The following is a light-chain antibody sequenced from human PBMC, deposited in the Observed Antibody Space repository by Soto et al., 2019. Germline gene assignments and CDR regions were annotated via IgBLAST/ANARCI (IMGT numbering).Light chain of an antibody. CDR1: HGISSW. J-gene: IGKJ1*01. Sequence: DIQMTQSPSSVSASVGDRVTITCRSSHGISSWLAWYQQKPGKAPKLLIYAASSLQSGVPSRFSGSGYGTDFTLTISSLQPEDFATYYGQQANRFPWTFGQGTKVEIK. V-gene: IGKV1-12*01. CDR2: AAS. CDR3: QQANRFPWT.